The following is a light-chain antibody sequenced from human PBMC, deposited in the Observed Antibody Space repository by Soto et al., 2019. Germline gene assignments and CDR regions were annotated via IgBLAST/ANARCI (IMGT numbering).Light chain of an antibody. J-gene: IGLJ1*01. Sequence: QSVLTQPASVSGSPGQSITISCTATSSDVDTHNYVSWYQQYPGKAPKLMIYEVINRPSGVSNRFSGSKSGNTASLTISGIQADDEADYYCSSFTSTSTVYVFGTGNKVTVL. CDR3: SSFTSTSTVYV. CDR1: SSDVDTHNY. V-gene: IGLV2-14*01. CDR2: EVI.